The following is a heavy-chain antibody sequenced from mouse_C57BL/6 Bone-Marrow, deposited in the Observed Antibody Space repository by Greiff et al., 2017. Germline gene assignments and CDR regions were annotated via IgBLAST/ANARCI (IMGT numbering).Heavy chain of an antibody. V-gene: IGHV5-17*01. CDR1: GFTFSDYG. CDR2: ISSGSSTI. D-gene: IGHD1-1*01. CDR3: ARRYYGSSWGFAY. J-gene: IGHJ3*01. Sequence: EVMLVESGGGLVKPGGSLKLSCAASGFTFSDYGMHWVRQAPEKGLEWVAYISSGSSTIYYADTVKGRFTISRDNAKSTLVLQMTSLRSEDTAMYYCARRYYGSSWGFAYWGQGTLVTVSA.